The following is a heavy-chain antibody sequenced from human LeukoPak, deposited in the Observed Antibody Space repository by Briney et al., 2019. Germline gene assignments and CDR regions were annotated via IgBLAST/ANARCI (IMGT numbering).Heavy chain of an antibody. V-gene: IGHV3-15*01. Sequence: GGSLRLSCAASGFTFSDAWMDRVRQAPGKGLEWVGRIKSKTDGGTTDYAAPVKGRFTISRDDSKTTLYLQMNSLKTEDTAVYYCATEYCSSTSCTGVPDYWGQGTLVTVSS. CDR2: IKSKTDGGTT. CDR3: ATEYCSSTSCTGVPDY. J-gene: IGHJ4*02. D-gene: IGHD2-2*01. CDR1: GFTFSDAW.